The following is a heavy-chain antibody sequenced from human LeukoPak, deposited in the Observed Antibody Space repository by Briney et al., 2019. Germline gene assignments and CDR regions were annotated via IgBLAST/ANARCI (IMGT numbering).Heavy chain of an antibody. CDR2: IIPIFGTA. Sequence: GASVKVSCKASGYTFTSYGISWVRQAPGQGLEWMGGIIPIFGTANYAQKFQGRVTITADESTSTAYMELSSLRSEDTAVYYCARAEGDYSGEGHGMDVWGQGTTVTVSS. CDR1: GYTFTSYG. J-gene: IGHJ6*02. CDR3: ARAEGDYSGEGHGMDV. D-gene: IGHD4/OR15-4a*01. V-gene: IGHV1-69*13.